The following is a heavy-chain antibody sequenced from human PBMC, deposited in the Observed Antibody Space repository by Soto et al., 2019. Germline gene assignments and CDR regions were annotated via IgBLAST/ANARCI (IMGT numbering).Heavy chain of an antibody. J-gene: IGHJ4*02. CDR2: IYNGGST. V-gene: IGHV4-30-4*01. Sequence: QVQLQESGPILVKPSQTLSLTCTVSTVSISSIYDYWSWIRRSPDKGMEWIGHIYNGGSTCNNPSLTSRVTISVDTSKNQFSLQLRSVTAADTAVYYCARGPSGDKVDYWGQGTLVTV. CDR1: TVSISSIYDY. CDR3: ARGPSGDKVDY.